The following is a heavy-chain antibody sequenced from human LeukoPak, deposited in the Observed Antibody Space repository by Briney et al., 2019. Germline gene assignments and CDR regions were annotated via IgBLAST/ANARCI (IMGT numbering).Heavy chain of an antibody. D-gene: IGHD6-13*01. CDR2: ISSSSSYI. CDR3: ARDRDASSWSHDAFDI. J-gene: IGHJ3*02. Sequence: GGYLRLSCAASGSTFSSYSMNWVRQAPGKGLERVSSISSSSSYIYYADSVKGRFTISRDNAKNSLYLQMNSLRAEDTAVYYCARDRDASSWSHDAFDIWGQGTMVTVSS. V-gene: IGHV3-21*01. CDR1: GSTFSSYS.